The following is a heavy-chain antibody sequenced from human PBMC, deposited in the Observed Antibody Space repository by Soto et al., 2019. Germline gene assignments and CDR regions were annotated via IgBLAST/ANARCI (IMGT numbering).Heavy chain of an antibody. CDR3: AKDLGPLKLLNYVFYGLDV. Sequence: ASVKVSCKASGYTFTSYYIHWVRQAPGQGLEWMGVINPSGGTSTSAQKFQGRVTMTTDTSTSTASLELSRLRAEDTAVYYCAKDLGPLKLLNYVFYGLDVWGQGTTVTVSS. V-gene: IGHV1-46*01. D-gene: IGHD2-21*02. CDR2: INPSGGTS. J-gene: IGHJ6*02. CDR1: GYTFTSYY.